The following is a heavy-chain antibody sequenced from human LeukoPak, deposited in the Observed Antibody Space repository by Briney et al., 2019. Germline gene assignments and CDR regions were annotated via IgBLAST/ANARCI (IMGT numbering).Heavy chain of an antibody. CDR1: GFTFSGYG. J-gene: IGHJ4*02. CDR3: VRGYYAGRGHHFEY. V-gene: IGHV3-33*01. CDR2: IWSDGSNK. Sequence: GGSLRLSCAMSGFTFSGYGMHWVRQAPGKGLEWVTVIWSDGSNKYYADSVKGRFTISRDNSKNTPYLQMNSLRAEDTAVYYCVRGYYAGRGHHFEYWGQGTLVTVSS. D-gene: IGHD3-10*01.